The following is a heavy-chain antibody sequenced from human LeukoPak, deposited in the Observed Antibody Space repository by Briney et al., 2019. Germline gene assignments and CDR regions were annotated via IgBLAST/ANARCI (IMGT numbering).Heavy chain of an antibody. V-gene: IGHV1-8*02. J-gene: IGHJ4*02. CDR3: TRGYCSSSSCFYSDY. Sequence: GASVKVSCKASGYTFTSYDINWVRQAPGQGLEWMGWMNPNSGNAGYAQQFQGRVAMTRITSIDTAYMELSSLRSDDTAVYYCTRGYCSSSSCFYSDYWGLGTLVTVSS. CDR1: GYTFTSYD. CDR2: MNPNSGNA. D-gene: IGHD2-2*01.